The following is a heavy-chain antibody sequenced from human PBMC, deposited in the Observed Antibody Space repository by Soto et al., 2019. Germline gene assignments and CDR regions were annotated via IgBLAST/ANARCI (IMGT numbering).Heavy chain of an antibody. CDR3: ARDGCRGSNWLHWFVP. D-gene: IGHD1-20*01. Sequence: ESGGGLVQPGGSLRLSCAASGFTFSSYSMNWVRQAPGKGLEWVSYISSSSTTKYYADSVEGRFTISRDNAKNSLYLQMTSLRAEDTAVYYCARDGCRGSNWLHWFVPSGQGPLVTVSS. J-gene: IGHJ5*02. CDR2: ISSSSTTK. V-gene: IGHV3-48*01. CDR1: GFTFSSYS.